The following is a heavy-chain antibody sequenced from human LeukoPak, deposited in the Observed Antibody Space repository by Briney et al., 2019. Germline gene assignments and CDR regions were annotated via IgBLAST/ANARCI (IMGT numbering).Heavy chain of an antibody. V-gene: IGHV1-2*02. Sequence: ASVKVSCKASGYTFTGYYMHWVRQAPGQGLEWMGWINPNSGGTNYAQKFQGRVTMTRDTSISTAYMEQSRLRSDDTAVYYCARDQEQWLPPDLSYNWFDPWGQGTLVTVSS. CDR2: INPNSGGT. D-gene: IGHD6-19*01. J-gene: IGHJ5*02. CDR1: GYTFTGYY. CDR3: ARDQEQWLPPDLSYNWFDP.